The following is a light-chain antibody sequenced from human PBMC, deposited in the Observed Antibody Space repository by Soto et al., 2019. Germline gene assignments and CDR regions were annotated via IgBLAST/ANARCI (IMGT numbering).Light chain of an antibody. CDR2: KAS. CDR3: QQYNSYSA. V-gene: IGKV1-5*03. Sequence: DIQMTQSPSTLSGSVGDRVTITCRASQSISSWLAWYRQKPGKAPKLLIYKASSLESGVPSRFSGSGSGTEFTLTISSLQPDDFATYYCQQYNSYSAFGQGTKVDIK. CDR1: QSISSW. J-gene: IGKJ1*01.